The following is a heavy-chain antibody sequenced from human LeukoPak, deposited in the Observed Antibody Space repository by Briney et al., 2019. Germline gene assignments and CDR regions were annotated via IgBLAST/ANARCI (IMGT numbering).Heavy chain of an antibody. CDR3: TPNLFDY. Sequence: GGSLRLSCAASGFTGSNNYMSWVRQAPGKGLEWVSAIHSSGGTYYADSVKGRFTISRDDSKNTLYLQMNSLKTEDTAVYYCTPNLFDYWGQGTLVTVSS. J-gene: IGHJ4*02. CDR1: GFTGSNNY. V-gene: IGHV3-53*01. CDR2: IHSSGGT.